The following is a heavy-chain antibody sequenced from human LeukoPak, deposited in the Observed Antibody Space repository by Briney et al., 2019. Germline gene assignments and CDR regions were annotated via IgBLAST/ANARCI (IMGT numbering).Heavy chain of an antibody. Sequence: GGSLRLSCAVSGFTVSSNYVSWVRQAPGKGLEWVSVIYSDGRTYYADSVKGRFTISRDNSKNTLYLQMNTLRAEDTAVYYCARNPPRYFNWGQGTLVTVSS. CDR2: IYSDGRT. CDR3: ARNPPRYFN. CDR1: GFTVSSNY. V-gene: IGHV3-53*01. J-gene: IGHJ4*02. D-gene: IGHD1-26*01.